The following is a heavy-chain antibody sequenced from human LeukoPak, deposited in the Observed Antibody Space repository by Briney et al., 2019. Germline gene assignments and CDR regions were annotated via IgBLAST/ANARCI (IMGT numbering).Heavy chain of an antibody. D-gene: IGHD2-2*02. CDR1: GGTFSSYA. V-gene: IGHV1-8*03. CDR3: ARGLSVPAAIVYYYYYMDV. Sequence: RASVKVSCKASGGTFSSYAINWVRQAPGQGLEWMGWMNPNSGNTGYAQKFQGRVTITRNTSISTAYMELSSLRSEDTAVYYCARGLSVPAAIVYYYYYMDVWGKGTTVTVSS. CDR2: MNPNSGNT. J-gene: IGHJ6*03.